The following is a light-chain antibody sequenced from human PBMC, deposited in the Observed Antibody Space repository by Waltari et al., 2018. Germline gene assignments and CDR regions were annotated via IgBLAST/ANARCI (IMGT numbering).Light chain of an antibody. CDR1: SRDVGGYNY. CDR2: EVS. CDR3: SSFAGSNNVL. V-gene: IGLV2-8*01. J-gene: IGLJ2*01. Sequence: QSALTQPPSASGSPGQSVTISCTGSSRDVGGYNYVSWYQQHPGKAPKLMIYEVSGRPSGVPDRFSGSKSGNTASLIVSGLQAEDEADYYCSSFAGSNNVLFGGGTKLTVL.